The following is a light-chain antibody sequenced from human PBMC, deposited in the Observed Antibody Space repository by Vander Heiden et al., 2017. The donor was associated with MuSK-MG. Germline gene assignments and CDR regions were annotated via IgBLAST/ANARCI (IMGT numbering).Light chain of an antibody. Sequence: QSALTQPASVSGSPGQSTTIPSTGTSSDVGGYNYVSWYQQHPGKAPKLMIYDVSNRPSGVSNRFSGSKSGNTASLTISGLQAEDEADYYCSSYTSSSPYVFGTGTKVTVL. CDR3: SSYTSSSPYV. CDR1: SSDVGGYNY. V-gene: IGLV2-14*03. J-gene: IGLJ1*01. CDR2: DVS.